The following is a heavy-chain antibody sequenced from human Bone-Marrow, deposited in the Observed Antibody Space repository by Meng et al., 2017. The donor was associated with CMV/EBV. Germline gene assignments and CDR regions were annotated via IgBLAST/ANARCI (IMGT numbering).Heavy chain of an antibody. CDR3: ARGYYYESSGYYRTLDY. Sequence: GGSLRLSCAASRFTFSSYAMHWVRQAPGKGLEWVAVISYDVSNKYYADSVKGRFTISRDNSKNTLDLQMNRLRAEDTAVYYCARGYYYESSGYYRTLDYWGQGTLVTVSS. J-gene: IGHJ4*02. CDR1: RFTFSSYA. V-gene: IGHV3-30*04. D-gene: IGHD3-22*01. CDR2: ISYDVSNK.